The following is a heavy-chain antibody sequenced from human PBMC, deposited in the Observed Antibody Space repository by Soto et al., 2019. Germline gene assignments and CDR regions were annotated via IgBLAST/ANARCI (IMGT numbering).Heavy chain of an antibody. J-gene: IGHJ6*02. CDR1: GGTFSSYT. CDR2: IIPILGIA. CDR3: ARDSSKLRYFDWLPPSGMDV. Sequence: SVKVSCKASGGTFSSYTISWVRQAPGQGLEWMGRIIPILGIANYAQKFQGRVTITADKSTSTAYMELSSLRSEDTAVYYCARDSSKLRYFDWLPPSGMDVWGQGTTVTVSS. D-gene: IGHD3-9*01. V-gene: IGHV1-69*04.